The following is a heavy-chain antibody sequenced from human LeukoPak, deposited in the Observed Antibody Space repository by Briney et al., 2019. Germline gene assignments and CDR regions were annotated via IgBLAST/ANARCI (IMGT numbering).Heavy chain of an antibody. CDR1: GFTFSSFW. V-gene: IGHV3-7*01. Sequence: GGSLRLSCAASGFTFSSFWLSWVRQAPTKGLEWVANIKQDGSETYYVDSVKGRFTISRDNAKNSLYLQMNSLRAEDTAVYYCAKDLRAAAGTNDYWGQGTLVTVSS. CDR3: AKDLRAAAGTNDY. J-gene: IGHJ4*02. CDR2: IKQDGSET. D-gene: IGHD6-13*01.